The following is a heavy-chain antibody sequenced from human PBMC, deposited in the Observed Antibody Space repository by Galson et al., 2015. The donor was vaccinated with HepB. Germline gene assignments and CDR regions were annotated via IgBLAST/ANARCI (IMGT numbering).Heavy chain of an antibody. CDR3: ARGSTITTSVYAF. CDR1: GDGFRTYN. D-gene: IGHD4-11*01. V-gene: IGHV1-69*13. Sequence: SVKVSCKASGDGFRTYNIIWVRQAPGQGLEWMGGIIPIFRIANYAQNFRGRVTITAEESTSTAYMELSSLRSEDTAVYYCARGSTITTSVYAFWGQGPLVTVSS. CDR2: IIPIFRIA. J-gene: IGHJ4*02.